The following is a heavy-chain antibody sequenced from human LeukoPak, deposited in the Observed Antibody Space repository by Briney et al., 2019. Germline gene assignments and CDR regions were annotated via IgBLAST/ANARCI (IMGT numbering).Heavy chain of an antibody. CDR3: AKEARWVVVPGLYYYYGMDV. CDR2: IGWDGGST. V-gene: IGHV3-43*02. Sequence: GGPLRLFCTASGFTFDDYAMHWARQAPGKGLEWVSLIGWDGGSTYYADSVKGRFTISRDNSKNSLYLQMNSLRTEDTALYYCAKEARWVVVPGLYYYYGMDVWGQGTTVTVSS. CDR1: GFTFDDYA. J-gene: IGHJ6*02. D-gene: IGHD2-2*01.